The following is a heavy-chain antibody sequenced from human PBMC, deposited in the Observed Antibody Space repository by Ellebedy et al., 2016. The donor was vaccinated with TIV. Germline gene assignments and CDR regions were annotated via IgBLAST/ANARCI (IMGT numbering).Heavy chain of an antibody. D-gene: IGHD3/OR15-3a*01. CDR1: GASIRNSGSY. Sequence: SETLSLTCIVSGASIRNSGSYWGWIRQPPGKRLEWLGSIYNTGATYYNPSLESRVTISLDTSKNQFSLKLNSVTAADTAVYYCARNLLIFTFDKCYFDLWGRGTLVTVSS. CDR2: IYNTGAT. CDR3: ARNLLIFTFDKCYFDL. J-gene: IGHJ2*01. V-gene: IGHV4-39*01.